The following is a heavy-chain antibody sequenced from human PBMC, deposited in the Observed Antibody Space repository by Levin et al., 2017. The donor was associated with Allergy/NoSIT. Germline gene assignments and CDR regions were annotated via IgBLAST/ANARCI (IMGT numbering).Heavy chain of an antibody. D-gene: IGHD6-19*01. CDR3: VKVRSGSAAGWFDP. CDR2: ISAIIGST. CDR1: GFTFSDSA. J-gene: IGHJ5*02. V-gene: IGHV3-23*01. Sequence: GGSLRLSCAASGFTFSDSAMSWVRQAPGKGLEWVSSISAIIGSTNYADSVKGLFTISRDNSKNTLYLQMNSLRVEDTAVYYCVKVRSGSAAGWFDPWGQGTLVTVSS.